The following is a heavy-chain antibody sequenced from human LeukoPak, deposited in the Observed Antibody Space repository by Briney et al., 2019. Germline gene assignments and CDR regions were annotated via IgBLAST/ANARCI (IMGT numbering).Heavy chain of an antibody. V-gene: IGHV1-8*01. CDR1: GYTFTSYD. CDR3: ARRPYSGSYDRPETGWYFDL. CDR2: MNPNSGNT. Sequence: ASVKVSCKASGYTFTSYDINWVRQATGQGLEWMGWMNPNSGNTGYAQKFQGRVTMTRNTSISTAYMELSSLRSEDTAVYYCARRPYSGSYDRPETGWYFDLWGRGTLVTVSS. J-gene: IGHJ2*01. D-gene: IGHD1-26*01.